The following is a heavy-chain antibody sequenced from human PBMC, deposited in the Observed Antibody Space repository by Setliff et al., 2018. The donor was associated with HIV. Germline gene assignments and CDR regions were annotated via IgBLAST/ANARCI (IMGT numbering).Heavy chain of an antibody. CDR1: GGSISSHY. CDR2: IYYNGNT. Sequence: SETLSLTCAVSGGSISSHYWSWIRLPPGKGLGWIGTIYYNGNTNYNPSLKSRVAISVDTSKNLFSLKLTSVTPADTAVYYCARGIESFWSGYVRWGQGTLVTVSS. V-gene: IGHV4-59*11. J-gene: IGHJ4*02. CDR3: ARGIESFWSGYVR. D-gene: IGHD3-3*01.